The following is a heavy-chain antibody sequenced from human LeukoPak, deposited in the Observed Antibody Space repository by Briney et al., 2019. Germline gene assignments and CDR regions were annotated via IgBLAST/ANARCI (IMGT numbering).Heavy chain of an antibody. CDR3: ARDRRNVIQWFGELLG. CDR2: INPNSGGT. CDR1: GYTFTGYY. V-gene: IGHV1-2*02. Sequence: ASVKVSCKASGYTFTGYYIHWVRQAPGQGLEWMGWINPNSGGTNYAQKFQGRVTMTRDTSISTAYMELSRLRSGDTAVYYCARDRRNVIQWFGELLGWGQGTLVTVSS. D-gene: IGHD3-10*01. J-gene: IGHJ4*02.